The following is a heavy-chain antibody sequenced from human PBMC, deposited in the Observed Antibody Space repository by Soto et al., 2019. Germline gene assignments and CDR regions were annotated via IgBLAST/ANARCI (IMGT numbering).Heavy chain of an antibody. CDR3: ARHPVSLGYCSGDSRYSADY. D-gene: IGHD2-15*01. V-gene: IGHV5-10-1*01. CDR2: IDPSDSYT. Sequence: PGESLKISCKGSGYSFTSYWISWVRQMPGKGLEWMGRIDPSDSYTNYSPSFQGHVTISADKSISTAYLQWSSLKASDTAMYYCARHPVSLGYCSGDSRYSADYWGQGTLVTVSS. CDR1: GYSFTSYW. J-gene: IGHJ4*02.